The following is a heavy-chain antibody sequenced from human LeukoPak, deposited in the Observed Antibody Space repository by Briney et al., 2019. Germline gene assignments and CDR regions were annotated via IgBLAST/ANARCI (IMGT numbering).Heavy chain of an antibody. V-gene: IGHV4-61*02. CDR1: GGSMSSGSYY. CDR2: SYNSGST. J-gene: IGHJ3*02. CDR3: ARDPGGAVFDI. D-gene: IGHD1-26*01. Sequence: SETLSLTCTVSGGSMSSGSYYWSWIRQPAGKGLEWIGRSYNSGSTNYNPSLKSRVTISVDTYKNQFSLKLSSVTAADTAMYYCARDPGGAVFDIWGQGTMVTVSS.